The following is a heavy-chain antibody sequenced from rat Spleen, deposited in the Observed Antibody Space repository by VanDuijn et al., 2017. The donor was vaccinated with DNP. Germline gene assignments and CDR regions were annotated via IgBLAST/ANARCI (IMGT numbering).Heavy chain of an antibody. D-gene: IGHD1-10*01. CDR1: GFTFSDYA. CDR3: ATQGQLGITWFAY. J-gene: IGHJ3*01. Sequence: EVQLVESGGGLVQPGNSLKLSCAASGFTFSDYALAWVRQSPKKGLEWVAAIFYDDSRTYYRDSVKGRFTISRDNTKSTLYLQMNSLRSEDTATYYCATQGQLGITWFAYWGQGTLVTVSS. CDR2: IFYDDSRT. V-gene: IGHV5S10*01.